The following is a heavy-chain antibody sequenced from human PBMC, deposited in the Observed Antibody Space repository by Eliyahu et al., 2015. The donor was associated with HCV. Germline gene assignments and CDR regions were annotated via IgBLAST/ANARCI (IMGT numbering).Heavy chain of an antibody. Sequence: PGQGLEWMGRIIPILGIANYAQKFQGRVTITADKSTSTAYMELSSLRSEDTAVYYCARLPRGGGYDTLLGYWGQGTLVTVSS. J-gene: IGHJ4*02. V-gene: IGHV1-69*02. CDR3: ARLPRGGGYDTLLGY. D-gene: IGHD5-12*01. CDR2: IIPILGIA.